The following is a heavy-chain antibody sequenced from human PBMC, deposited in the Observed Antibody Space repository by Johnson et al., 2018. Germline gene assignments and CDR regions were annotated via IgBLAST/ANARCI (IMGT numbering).Heavy chain of an antibody. CDR2: IYYTGST. CDR1: GGSISSYY. Sequence: QVQLQESGPGLVKPSETLSLTCTVSGGSISSYYWSWIRQPPGKGLEWVGYIYYTGSTNYNPSLKSRVTVSVDASKNQFSLKLSSVTAADPAGDYCARVLKSGPYAFDIWGRGTIVTVSS. CDR3: ARVLKSGPYAFDI. V-gene: IGHV4-59*01. J-gene: IGHJ3*02.